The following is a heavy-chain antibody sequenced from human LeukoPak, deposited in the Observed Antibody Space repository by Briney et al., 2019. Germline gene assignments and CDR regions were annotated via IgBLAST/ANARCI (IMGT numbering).Heavy chain of an antibody. J-gene: IGHJ4*02. V-gene: IGHV4-39*01. CDR2: VYYSGST. CDR1: GGSISSSSYY. D-gene: IGHD2-2*01. CDR3: ARHVRWCSSTSCYIWGYYFDY. Sequence: SETLSLTCTVSGGSISSSSYYWGWIRQPPGKGLEWIGNVYYSGSTYYNPSLKSRVTISVDTSKNQFSLKLSSVTAADTAVYYCARHVRWCSSTSCYIWGYYFDYWGQGTLVTVSS.